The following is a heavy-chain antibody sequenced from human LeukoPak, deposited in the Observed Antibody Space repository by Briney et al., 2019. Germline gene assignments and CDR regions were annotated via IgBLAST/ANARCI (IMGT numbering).Heavy chain of an antibody. Sequence: GGSLRLSCAASGFTFSSYAMSWVRQPPGKGLEWVSAINGGGGDTYYADSVKGRFTISRDNSKSTLYLQLNNLRAEDTAVYYCAKEAVAGIVDYWGQGTLVTVSS. CDR3: AKEAVAGIVDY. J-gene: IGHJ4*02. V-gene: IGHV3-23*01. D-gene: IGHD6-19*01. CDR1: GFTFSSYA. CDR2: INGGGGDT.